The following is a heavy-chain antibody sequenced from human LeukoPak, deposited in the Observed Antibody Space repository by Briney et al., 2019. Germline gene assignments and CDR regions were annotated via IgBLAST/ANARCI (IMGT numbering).Heavy chain of an antibody. CDR3: ARYITMVRGVN. D-gene: IGHD3-10*01. Sequence: GGSLRLFCAASGFTFSDYYMSWIRQAPGKRLEWVSYISSSGSTIYYADSVKGRFSISRDNAKNLLYLQMNSLRAEDTAVYYCARYITMVRGVNRGQGTLVTVSS. CDR1: GFTFSDYY. CDR2: ISSSGSTI. V-gene: IGHV3-11*01. J-gene: IGHJ4*02.